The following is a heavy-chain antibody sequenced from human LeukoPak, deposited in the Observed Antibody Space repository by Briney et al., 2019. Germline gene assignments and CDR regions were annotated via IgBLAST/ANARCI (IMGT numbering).Heavy chain of an antibody. V-gene: IGHV4-39*02. CDR3: ARGSGTGTFSY. CDR1: GDSISRSTYY. Sequence: SETLSLTCTVSGDSISRSTYYWAWIRQPPGKGLEWIGSVYYGRSPYFNPSLESRATISVDTSKNHFSLKMSSVTAADTAVYYSARGSGTGTFSYWGQGTLVTVSS. D-gene: IGHD6-25*01. CDR2: VYYGRSP. J-gene: IGHJ4*02.